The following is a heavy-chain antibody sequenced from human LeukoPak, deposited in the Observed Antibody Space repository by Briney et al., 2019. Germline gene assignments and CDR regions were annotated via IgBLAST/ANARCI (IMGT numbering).Heavy chain of an antibody. V-gene: IGHV4-4*07. CDR1: GGSISNYY. CDR3: ARGGVDWTFDY. J-gene: IGHJ4*02. CDR2: IYTSGSI. Sequence: SETLSLTCTVSGGSISNYYWSWIRQPAGKGLEWIGHIYTSGSINYNPSLKSRVTMSVDTSKNQFSLNLSSVTAADTAVYYCARGGVDWTFDYWGQGTLVTVSS. D-gene: IGHD3-9*01.